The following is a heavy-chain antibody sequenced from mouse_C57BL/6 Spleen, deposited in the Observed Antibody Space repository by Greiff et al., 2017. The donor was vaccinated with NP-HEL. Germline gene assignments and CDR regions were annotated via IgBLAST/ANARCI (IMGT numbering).Heavy chain of an antibody. CDR3: AMGSDYAGLIAY. J-gene: IGHJ3*01. CDR1: GYTFTSYW. CDR2: IYPSDSET. Sequence: QVQLQQPGAELVRPGSSVKLSCKASGYTFTSYWMDWVKQRPGQGLEWIGNIYPSDSETHYNQKFKDKATLTVDKSSSTAYMQLSSLTSEDSAVYYCAMGSDYAGLIAYWGQGTLVTVSA. V-gene: IGHV1-61*01. D-gene: IGHD2-13*01.